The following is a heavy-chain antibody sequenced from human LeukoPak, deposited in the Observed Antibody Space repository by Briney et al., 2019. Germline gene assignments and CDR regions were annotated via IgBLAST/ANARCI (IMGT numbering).Heavy chain of an antibody. D-gene: IGHD1-1*01. CDR3: ARDYWKNYYYYMDV. Sequence: PGRSLRLSCAASGFTFSSYAMHWVRQAPGKGLEWVAVISYDGSNKYYADSVKGRFTISRDNSKNTLYLQMNSLRAEGTAVYYCARDYWKNYYYYMDVWGKGTTVTVSS. CDR1: GFTFSSYA. V-gene: IGHV3-30*04. CDR2: ISYDGSNK. J-gene: IGHJ6*03.